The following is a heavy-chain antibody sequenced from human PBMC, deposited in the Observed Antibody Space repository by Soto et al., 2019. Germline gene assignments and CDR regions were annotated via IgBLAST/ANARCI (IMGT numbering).Heavy chain of an antibody. V-gene: IGHV4-39*01. D-gene: IGHD6-6*01. J-gene: IGHJ4*02. Sequence: SETLSLTCTVSGGSISSSSYYWGWIRQPPGKGLEWIGSIYYSGSTYYNPSLKSRVTISVDTSRNQFSLKLSSVTAADTAVYYCARHGYSSSYHFDYWGQGTLVTVSS. CDR1: GGSISSSSYY. CDR3: ARHGYSSSYHFDY. CDR2: IYYSGST.